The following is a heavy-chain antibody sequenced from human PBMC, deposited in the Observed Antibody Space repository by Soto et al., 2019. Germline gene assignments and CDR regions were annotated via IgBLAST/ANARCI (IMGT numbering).Heavy chain of an antibody. CDR1: GFTFSSYA. V-gene: IGHV3-30-3*01. D-gene: IGHD6-19*01. J-gene: IGHJ4*02. CDR2: ISYDGSNK. CDR3: AGPVIAVAGTNDY. Sequence: VGSLRLSCAASGFTFSSYAMHWVRQAPGKGLEWVAVISYDGSNKYYADSVKGRFTISRDNSKNTLYLQMNSLRAEDTAVYYCAGPVIAVAGTNDYWGQGTLVTVSS.